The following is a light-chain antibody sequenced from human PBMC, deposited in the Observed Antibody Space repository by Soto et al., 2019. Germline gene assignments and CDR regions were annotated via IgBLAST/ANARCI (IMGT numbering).Light chain of an antibody. J-gene: IGKJ2*01. CDR3: QQYDTSPHMYT. Sequence: VMTQSPATVSGSPGESATLSCGASQSVSTNLAWYQQKPGQAPRLLIYGASSRATGIPDRLSGSGSGKDFTLTISRLEPHDVAVYYCQQYDTSPHMYTFGQGTKVDIK. V-gene: IGKV3-20*01. CDR1: QSVSTN. CDR2: GAS.